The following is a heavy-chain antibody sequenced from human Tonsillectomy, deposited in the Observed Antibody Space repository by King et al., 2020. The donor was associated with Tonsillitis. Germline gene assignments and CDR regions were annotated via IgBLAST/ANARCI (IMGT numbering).Heavy chain of an antibody. Sequence: VQLVESGGGLVQPGGSLRLSCAASGFTFSSYAMSWVRQAPGKGLEWVSAISGSGGSTYYADSVKGRFTISRDNSKNTLYLQMNSLRAEDTAVYYCAKLWGGKIYGDDNWFDPWGQGTLVTVSS. CDR1: GFTFSSYA. D-gene: IGHD4-17*01. CDR3: AKLWGGKIYGDDNWFDP. CDR2: ISGSGGST. J-gene: IGHJ5*02. V-gene: IGHV3-23*04.